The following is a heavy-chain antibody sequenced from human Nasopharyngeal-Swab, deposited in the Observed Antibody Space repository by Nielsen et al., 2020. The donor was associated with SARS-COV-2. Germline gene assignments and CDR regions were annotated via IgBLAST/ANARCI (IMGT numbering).Heavy chain of an antibody. D-gene: IGHD3-10*01. J-gene: IGHJ6*03. CDR1: GGSISSSSYY. CDR3: ARERGRGGIWNYYYYYMDV. Sequence: SETLSLTCTVSGGSISSSSYYWGWIRQPPGKGLVWIGRIYYSGSTYYNPSLKSRVTITVDTSKNQFSLKMSSVTAADTAVYYCARERGRGGIWNYYYYYMDVWGKGTTVTVSS. V-gene: IGHV4-39*07. CDR2: IYYSGST.